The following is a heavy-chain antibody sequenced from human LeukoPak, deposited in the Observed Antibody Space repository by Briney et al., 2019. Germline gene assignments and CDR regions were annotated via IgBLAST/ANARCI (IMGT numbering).Heavy chain of an antibody. CDR3: ARVLEGYYDSSGYYGY. CDR1: GYTFTGYY. V-gene: IGHV1-2*06. D-gene: IGHD3-22*01. CDR2: INPNSGGT. J-gene: IGHJ4*02. Sequence: ASVKVSCKASGYTFTGYYMHWVRQAPGQGLEWMGRINPNSGGTNYAQKFQGRVTMTRDTSISTAYMELSGLRSDDTAVYYCARVLEGYYDSSGYYGYWGQGTLVTVSS.